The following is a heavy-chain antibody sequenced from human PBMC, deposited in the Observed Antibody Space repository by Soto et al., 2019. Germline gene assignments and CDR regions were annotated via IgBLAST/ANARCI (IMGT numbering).Heavy chain of an antibody. CDR1: GFTFSSYA. V-gene: IGHV3-23*01. D-gene: IGHD3-16*01. Sequence: GGSLRLSCAASGFTFSSYAMSWVRQAPGKGLEWVSAISGSGGSTYYADSVKGRFTISRDNSKNTLYLQMNSLRAEDTAVYYCANVMITFGGPYYFDYWGQGTLVTVSS. J-gene: IGHJ4*02. CDR3: ANVMITFGGPYYFDY. CDR2: ISGSGGST.